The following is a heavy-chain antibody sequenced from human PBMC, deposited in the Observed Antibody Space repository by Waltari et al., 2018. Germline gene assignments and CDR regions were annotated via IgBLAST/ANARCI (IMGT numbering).Heavy chain of an antibody. D-gene: IGHD6-13*01. J-gene: IGHJ4*02. V-gene: IGHV3-74*01. CDR2: IKRDGSST. CDR1: GFTFSSYW. CDR3: ARMGRQQLVRAFDY. Sequence: EVQLVESGGGLVQPGGSLRLSCAASGFTFSSYWMHWVRQAPGKGLVVVTRIKRDGSSTSYADAVKGRSTISRDNAKNTLYLQMNRLRAEDTAVYYCARMGRQQLVRAFDYWGQGTLVTVSS.